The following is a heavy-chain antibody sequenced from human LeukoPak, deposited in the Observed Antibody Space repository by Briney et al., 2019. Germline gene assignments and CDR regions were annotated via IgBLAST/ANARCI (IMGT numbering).Heavy chain of an antibody. V-gene: IGHV5-51*01. J-gene: IGHJ4*02. CDR1: GYSFTNYW. CDR3: ATSGYYYDSSGYYYPFSY. D-gene: IGHD3-22*01. Sequence: GESLKISCKGSGYSFTNYWIGWVRQPPGKGLEWMGIIYPGESHTRYSPSFQGQVIISADKSINTAYLQWSSLKASDTAMYYCATSGYYYDSSGYYYPFSYWGQGTLVTVSS. CDR2: IYPGESHT.